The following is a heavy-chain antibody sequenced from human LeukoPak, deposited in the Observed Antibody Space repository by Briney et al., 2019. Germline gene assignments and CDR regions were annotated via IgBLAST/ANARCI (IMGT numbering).Heavy chain of an antibody. Sequence: GGSLRLSCEASGFTFRDYSMAWVRQVPGGGLEWVSAIARDDYTVYPDPLKGRFTISRDNSRSTLYLQMNTLRAEDTAVYYCAKERDRGTDVADDFDLWGQGTLVTVSS. CDR3: AKERDRGTDVADDFDL. CDR1: GFTFRDYS. D-gene: IGHD6-19*01. V-gene: IGHV3-23*01. CDR2: IARDDYT. J-gene: IGHJ4*02.